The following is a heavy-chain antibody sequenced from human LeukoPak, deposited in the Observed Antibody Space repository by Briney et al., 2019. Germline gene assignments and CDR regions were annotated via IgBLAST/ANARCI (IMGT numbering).Heavy chain of an antibody. CDR2: INPNSGGT. CDR3: ARGVVLRYFDWLVSGWFDP. Sequence: GASVKVSCKASGYTFTGYYMHWVRQAPGQGLEWMGWINPNSGGTNYAQKFQGRVTMTRDTSISTAYMELSRLRSDDTAVYYCARGVVLRYFDWLVSGWFDPWGQGTLVTVSS. D-gene: IGHD3-9*01. J-gene: IGHJ5*02. CDR1: GYTFTGYY. V-gene: IGHV1-2*02.